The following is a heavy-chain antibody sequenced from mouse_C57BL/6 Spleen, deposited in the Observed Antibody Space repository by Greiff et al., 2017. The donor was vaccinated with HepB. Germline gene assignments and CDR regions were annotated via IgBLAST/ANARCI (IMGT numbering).Heavy chain of an antibody. CDR2: ISSGGSYT. CDR3: AGRYGYGEAWFAY. CDR1: GFTFSSYG. J-gene: IGHJ3*01. Sequence: EVKLMESGGDLVKPGGSLKLSCAASGFTFSSYGMSWVRQTPDKRLEWVATISSGGSYTYYPDSVKGRFTISRDNAKNTMYLQMSSLKSEDTAMYYCAGRYGYGEAWFAYWGQGTLVTVSA. V-gene: IGHV5-6*02. D-gene: IGHD2-2*01.